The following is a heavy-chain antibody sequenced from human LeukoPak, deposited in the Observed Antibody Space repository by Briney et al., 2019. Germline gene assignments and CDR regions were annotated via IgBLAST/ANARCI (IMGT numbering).Heavy chain of an antibody. CDR3: AKDRLPYYYDSSGDY. D-gene: IGHD3-22*01. Sequence: GRSLRLSCTASGFTFGDYAMSWVRQAPGKGLEWVSAISGSGGSTYYADSVKGRFTISRDNSKNTLYLQMNGLRAEDTAVYYCAKDRLPYYYDSSGDYWGQGTLVTVSS. J-gene: IGHJ4*02. CDR2: ISGSGGST. CDR1: GFTFGDYA. V-gene: IGHV3-23*01.